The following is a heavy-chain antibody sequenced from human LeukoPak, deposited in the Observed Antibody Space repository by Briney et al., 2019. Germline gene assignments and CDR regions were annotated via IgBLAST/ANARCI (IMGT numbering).Heavy chain of an antibody. CDR2: MNPNSGNT. V-gene: IGHV1-8*01. Sequence: ASVKVSCKASGYTFTSYDINWVRQATRQGLEWMGWMNPNSGNTGYAQKFQGRVTMTRNTSISTAYMELSSLRSEDTAVYYCARGYEITFGGVIVIEGYNWFDPWGQGTLVTVSS. D-gene: IGHD3-16*02. CDR1: GYTFTSYD. CDR3: ARGYEITFGGVIVIEGYNWFDP. J-gene: IGHJ5*02.